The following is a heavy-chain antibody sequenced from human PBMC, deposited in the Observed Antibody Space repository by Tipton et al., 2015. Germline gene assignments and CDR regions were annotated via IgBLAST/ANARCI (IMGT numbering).Heavy chain of an antibody. CDR1: GGSVSSGSYY. Sequence: PGLVKPSETLSLTCTVSGGSVSSGSYYWSWIRQPPGKGLEWIGYISFSDTTHYNPSLKSRITISLNTSKNQFSLKMSSVTAADTAAYFCARDLEHGMDVWGQGTTVTVS. CDR3: ARDLEHGMDV. J-gene: IGHJ6*02. CDR2: ISFSDTT. V-gene: IGHV4-61*01.